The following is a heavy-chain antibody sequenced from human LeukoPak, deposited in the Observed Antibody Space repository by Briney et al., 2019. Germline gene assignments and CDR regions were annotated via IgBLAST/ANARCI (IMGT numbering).Heavy chain of an antibody. CDR3: ARAKYYYDSSGYRGEYYFDY. Sequence: SETLSLTCTVSGGSISSYYWSWIRQPPGKGLEWIGYIYYSGSTNYNPSLKSRVTISVDTSKNQFSLKLSSVTAADTAVYYCARAKYYYDSSGYRGEYYFDYWGQGTLVTVSS. CDR2: IYYSGST. V-gene: IGHV4-59*12. J-gene: IGHJ4*02. CDR1: GGSISSYY. D-gene: IGHD3-22*01.